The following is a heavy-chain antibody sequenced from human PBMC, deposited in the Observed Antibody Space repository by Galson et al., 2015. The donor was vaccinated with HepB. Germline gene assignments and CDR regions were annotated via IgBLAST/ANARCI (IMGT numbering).Heavy chain of an antibody. V-gene: IGHV1-58*01. D-gene: IGHD4-17*01. CDR3: AAPSDYGEDYYYGMDV. Sequence: SVTVSCKASGFTFTSSAVQWVRQARGQRLEWIGWIVVGSGNTNYAQKFQERVTITRDMSTSTAYMELSSLRSEDTAVYYCAAPSDYGEDYYYGMDVWGQGTTVTVSS. CDR2: IVVGSGNT. J-gene: IGHJ6*02. CDR1: GFTFTSSA.